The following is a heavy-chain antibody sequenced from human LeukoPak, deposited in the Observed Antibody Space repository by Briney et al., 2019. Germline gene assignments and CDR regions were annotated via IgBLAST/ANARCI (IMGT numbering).Heavy chain of an antibody. CDR1: GFTFSPYG. J-gene: IGHJ3*02. CDR3: ARDAFDI. V-gene: IGHV3-33*01. Sequence: GGSLRLSCAASGFTFSPYGMHWVRQAPGKGLEGVAVIWNDGINKYYVDSVKGRFTISRDNSKNTLYLQMDSLRADDTAVYYCARDAFDIWGQGTMVTVSS. CDR2: IWNDGINK.